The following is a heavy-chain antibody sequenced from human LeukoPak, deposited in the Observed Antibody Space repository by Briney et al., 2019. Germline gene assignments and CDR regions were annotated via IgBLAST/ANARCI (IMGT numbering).Heavy chain of an antibody. CDR3: ARGGYSYGTWWFDP. D-gene: IGHD5-18*01. J-gene: IGHJ5*02. V-gene: IGHV4-38-2*01. CDR2: IYHRGST. Sequence: SETLSLTCAVSGYSISSGYYWGWIRQSPGKGLEWIGSIYHRGSTFQNPSLKSRVTISVDTSKNQFSLKLSSVTAADTAVYYCARGGYSYGTWWFDPWGQGTLVTVSS. CDR1: GYSISSGYY.